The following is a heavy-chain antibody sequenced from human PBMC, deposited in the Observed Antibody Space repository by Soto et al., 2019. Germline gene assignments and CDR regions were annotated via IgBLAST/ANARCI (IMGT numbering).Heavy chain of an antibody. J-gene: IGHJ4*02. V-gene: IGHV1-8*01. CDR3: ARLGRRDGYNW. CDR2: MNPNSGNT. CDR1: GYTFTSYD. Sequence: QVQLVQSGAEVKKPGASVKVSCKASGYTFTSYDINWVRQATGQGLEWMGWMNPNSGNTGYAQKFQGRVTMTRNTSISTAYVERCSRRSEDTAVYYWARLGRRDGYNWWGQGTLVTVSS. D-gene: IGHD5-12*01.